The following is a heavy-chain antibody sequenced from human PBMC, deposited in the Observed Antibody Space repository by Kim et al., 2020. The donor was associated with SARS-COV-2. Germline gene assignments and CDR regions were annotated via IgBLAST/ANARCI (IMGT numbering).Heavy chain of an antibody. V-gene: IGHV3-15*01. Sequence: SKTNGGTTQYAAPVKDRLTISRDDSKNTLYLQRNSLISEDTAVYYCFSWRYWGQRTLVAVSS. CDR2: SKTNGGTT. CDR3: FSWRY. J-gene: IGHJ4*02.